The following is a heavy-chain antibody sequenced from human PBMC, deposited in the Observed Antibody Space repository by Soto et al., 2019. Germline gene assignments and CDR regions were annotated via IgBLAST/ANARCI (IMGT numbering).Heavy chain of an antibody. D-gene: IGHD3-9*01. Sequence: AASVKVSCKASGGTFSSYAISWVRQAPGQGLEWIGEIIPIFGTANYAQKFQGRVTITADESTSTAYIELSSLRSEDTAVYYCARGRYDILTGYVNYYYYGMDVWGQGTTVTVSS. CDR1: GGTFSSYA. J-gene: IGHJ6*02. CDR2: IIPIFGTA. V-gene: IGHV1-69*13. CDR3: ARGRYDILTGYVNYYYYGMDV.